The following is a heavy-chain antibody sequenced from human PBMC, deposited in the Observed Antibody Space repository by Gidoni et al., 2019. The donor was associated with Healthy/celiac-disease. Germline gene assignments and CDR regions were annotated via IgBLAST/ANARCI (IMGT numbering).Heavy chain of an antibody. V-gene: IGHV5-51*01. D-gene: IGHD3-22*01. J-gene: IGHJ3*02. CDR1: GSGFTSSW. Sequence: EAQLLQFGAEVKQPVVSRMMSCKVSGSGFTSSWIGWVRQMPGKGLEWMGLIYPGDADTRYSPSFQGQVTISADKSISTAYMQWSSLKASDTAMYYCARLLGSSGYYYMNAFDIWGQGTMVTVSS. CDR2: IYPGDADT. CDR3: ARLLGSSGYYYMNAFDI.